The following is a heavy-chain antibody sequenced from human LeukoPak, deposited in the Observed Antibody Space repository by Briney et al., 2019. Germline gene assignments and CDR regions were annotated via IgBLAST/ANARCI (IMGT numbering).Heavy chain of an antibody. CDR2: IIPIFGTA. CDR1: GGTFSSYA. V-gene: IGHV1-69*05. J-gene: IGHJ4*02. D-gene: IGHD5-18*01. CDR3: AGTRGYSYGFDY. Sequence: GASVKVSCKASGGTFSSYAISWVRQAPGQGLEWMGRIIPIFGTANYAQKFQGRVTITTDESTGTAYMELSSLRSEDTAVYYCAGTRGYSYGFDYWGQGTLVTVSS.